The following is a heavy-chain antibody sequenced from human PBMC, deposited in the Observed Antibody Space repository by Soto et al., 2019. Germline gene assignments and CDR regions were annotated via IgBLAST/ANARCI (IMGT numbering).Heavy chain of an antibody. D-gene: IGHD4-17*01. CDR1: GFTFSSYG. Sequence: GGSLRLSCAASGFTFSSYGMHWVRQAPGKGLEWVAVISYDGSNKYYADSVKGRFTISRDNSKNTLYLQMNSLRAEDTAVYYCANDHDYGDEDDFDYWGQGTLVTVSS. V-gene: IGHV3-30*18. J-gene: IGHJ4*02. CDR3: ANDHDYGDEDDFDY. CDR2: ISYDGSNK.